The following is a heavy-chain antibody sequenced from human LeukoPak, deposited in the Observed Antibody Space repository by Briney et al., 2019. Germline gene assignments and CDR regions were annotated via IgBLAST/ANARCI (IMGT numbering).Heavy chain of an antibody. CDR3: VRASSSSWYLWLNYYYYYMDV. V-gene: IGHV1-8*02. Sequence: GASVKVSCKASGYTFTGYYMHWVRQAPGQGLEWMGWINPNSGNTGYAQKFQGRVTMTRNTSISTAYMELSSLRSEDTAVYYCVRASSSSWYLWLNYYYYYMDVWGKGTTVTISS. CDR2: INPNSGNT. D-gene: IGHD6-13*01. CDR1: GYTFTGYY. J-gene: IGHJ6*03.